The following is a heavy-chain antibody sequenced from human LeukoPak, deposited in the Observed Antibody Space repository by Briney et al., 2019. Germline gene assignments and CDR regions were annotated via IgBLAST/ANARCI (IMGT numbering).Heavy chain of an antibody. CDR1: GYSFSRYW. J-gene: IGHJ4*02. Sequence: GESLKISCQGSGYSFSRYWIGWVRQMPGKGLEWMGIFYPDDSDSRNSPSFQGQVTISVDKSISTAYLQWSSLKASDTAMYYCARRADFYNTGGYYKYYYDYWGQGTLVTVSS. CDR2: FYPDDSDS. CDR3: ARRADFYNTGGYYKYYYDY. D-gene: IGHD3-22*01. V-gene: IGHV5-51*01.